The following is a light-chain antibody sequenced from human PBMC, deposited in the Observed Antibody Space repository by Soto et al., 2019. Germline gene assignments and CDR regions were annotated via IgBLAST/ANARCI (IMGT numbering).Light chain of an antibody. CDR2: DAS. V-gene: IGKV1-33*01. CDR3: QQYDNLPT. J-gene: IGKJ4*01. CDR1: QDISNY. Sequence: DIQMTQSPSSLSASVGDRVTITCQASQDISNYLNRYQQKPGKAPKLLIYDASNLETGVPSRFSGSGSGTDFTFTISSLQPEDIATYYCQQYDNLPTFGGGTKVDIK.